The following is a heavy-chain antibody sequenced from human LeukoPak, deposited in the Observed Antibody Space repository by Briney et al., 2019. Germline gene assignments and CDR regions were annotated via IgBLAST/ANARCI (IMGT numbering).Heavy chain of an antibody. J-gene: IGHJ6*03. D-gene: IGHD3-3*01. CDR2: IKSKPDGGTT. V-gene: IGHV3-15*01. Sequence: GWSLRLSCAASGFTFSNAWMSWVRQAPGKGLECVGRIKSKPDGGTTDYAAPVKGRFTISRDDSKNTLYLQMNSLKTEDTAVYYCTTYPTYYDFWSGSFYMDVWGKGTTVTVSS. CDR1: GFTFSNAW. CDR3: TTYPTYYDFWSGSFYMDV.